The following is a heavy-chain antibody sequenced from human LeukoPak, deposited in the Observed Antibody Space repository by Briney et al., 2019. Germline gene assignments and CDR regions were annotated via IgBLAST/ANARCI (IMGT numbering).Heavy chain of an antibody. CDR3: ARDDGSGIIRN. J-gene: IGHJ4*02. CDR2: IYYSGST. V-gene: IGHV4-39*07. Sequence: SETLSLTCTVSGGSISSSSYYWGWIRQPPGKGLEWIRSIYYSGSTYYNPSLKSRVTISVDTSKNQFSLKLSSVTAADTAVYYCARDDGSGIIRNWGQGTLVTVSS. CDR1: GGSISSSSYY. D-gene: IGHD3-10*01.